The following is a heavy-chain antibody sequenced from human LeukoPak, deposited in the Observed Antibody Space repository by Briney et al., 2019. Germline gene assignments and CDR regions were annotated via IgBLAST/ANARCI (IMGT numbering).Heavy chain of an antibody. V-gene: IGHV4-38-2*02. J-gene: IGHJ4*02. D-gene: IGHD3-10*01. CDR2: IYHSGST. CDR1: GYSISSGYY. CDR3: AKVEGYGSGSYLSDY. Sequence: PSETLSLTCTVSGYSISSGYYWGWIRQPPGKGLEWIGSIYHSGSTYYNPSLKSRVTISVDTSKNQFSLKLSSVTAADTAVYYCAKVEGYGSGSYLSDYWGQGTLVTVSS.